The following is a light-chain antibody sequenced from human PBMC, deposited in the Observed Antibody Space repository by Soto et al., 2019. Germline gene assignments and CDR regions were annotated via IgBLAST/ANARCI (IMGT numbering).Light chain of an antibody. CDR3: QHGT. V-gene: IGKV3-15*01. Sequence: EIVMTQSPATLSVSPGERATLSCRARQRINRNLAWYQHKPGQAPRLLIYGASTRATGIPSRVSGSGSGTEFTLTISSPQPDGFATYYCQHGTFGQGTKVDIK. CDR2: GAS. J-gene: IGKJ1*01. CDR1: QRINRN.